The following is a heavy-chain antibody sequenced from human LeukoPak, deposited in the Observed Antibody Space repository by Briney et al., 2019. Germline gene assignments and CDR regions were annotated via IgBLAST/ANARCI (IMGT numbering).Heavy chain of an antibody. CDR2: IRTKAVYGGTT. CDR3: SRPLSSSWYGAFDI. D-gene: IGHD6-13*01. CDR1: GFTFSSYA. J-gene: IGHJ3*02. Sequence: GGSLRLSCAASGFTFSSYAMNWFRQAPGKGLEWVGVIRTKAVYGGTTEYAASVKGRFTISRDDSKSIAYLQMTSLKSEDTAVYYCSRPLSSSWYGAFDIWGQGTKVTVSS. V-gene: IGHV3-49*03.